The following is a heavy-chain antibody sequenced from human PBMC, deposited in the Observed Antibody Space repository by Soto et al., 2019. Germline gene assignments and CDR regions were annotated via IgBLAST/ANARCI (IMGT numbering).Heavy chain of an antibody. J-gene: IGHJ4*02. V-gene: IGHV3-23*01. CDR2: ISVSVGST. CDR3: AKVERAVAGIID. D-gene: IGHD6-19*01. Sequence: EVQLLESEGGSVQPGGSLRLSCAASGFTFSSYAMSWVRQAPGKGLDWVSAISVSVGSTYYADSVKGRFTISRDNSKNTLYLQMNSLRAEDTAVYYCAKVERAVAGIIDWGQGTLVTVSS. CDR1: GFTFSSYA.